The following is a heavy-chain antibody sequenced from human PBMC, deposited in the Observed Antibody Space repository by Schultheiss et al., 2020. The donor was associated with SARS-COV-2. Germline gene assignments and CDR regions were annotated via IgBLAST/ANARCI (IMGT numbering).Heavy chain of an antibody. D-gene: IGHD7-27*01. CDR2: IYWDDDK. CDR1: GFSLSTSGVG. J-gene: IGHJ5*02. CDR3: AHRHAGDPPYWFDP. Sequence: SGPTLVKPTQTLTLTCTFSGFSLSTSGVGVGWIRQPPGKALEWLALIYWDDDKRYSPSLKSRLTISKDTSKSQVVLTMTNMDPVDTATYYCAHRHAGDPPYWFDPWGQGTLVTVSS. V-gene: IGHV2-5*02.